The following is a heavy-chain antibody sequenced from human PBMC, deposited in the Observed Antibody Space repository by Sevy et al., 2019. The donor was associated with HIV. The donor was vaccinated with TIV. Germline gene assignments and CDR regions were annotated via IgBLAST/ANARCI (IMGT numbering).Heavy chain of an antibody. CDR3: ARGSPLAVAGTFYHYGMDV. D-gene: IGHD6-19*01. CDR2: ISHDGSNK. J-gene: IGHJ6*02. Sequence: GGSLRLSCAASGFTFSTYSINWVRQAPGKGLDWVALISHDGSNKYYADSVKGRFTISRDNSKNTLYLQMDSLRVQDTAVYYCARGSPLAVAGTFYHYGMDVWGQGTTVTVSS. V-gene: IGHV3-30*04. CDR1: GFTFSTYS.